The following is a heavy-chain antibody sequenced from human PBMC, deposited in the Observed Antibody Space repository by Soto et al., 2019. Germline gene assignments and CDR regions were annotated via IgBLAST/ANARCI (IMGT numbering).Heavy chain of an antibody. Sequence: GESLKISCKGSGYSFTSYWVGWVRQMPGKVLEWMGIIYPGDSDTRYSPSFQGQVTISADKSISTAYLQWSSLKASDTAMYYCAAVPAATPDYYYYGMDVWGQGXTVTVYS. V-gene: IGHV5-51*01. J-gene: IGHJ6*02. CDR2: IYPGDSDT. D-gene: IGHD2-2*02. CDR1: GYSFTSYW. CDR3: AAVPAATPDYYYYGMDV.